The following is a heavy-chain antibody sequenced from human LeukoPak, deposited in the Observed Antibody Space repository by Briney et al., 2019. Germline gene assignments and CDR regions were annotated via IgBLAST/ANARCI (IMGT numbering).Heavy chain of an antibody. V-gene: IGHV3-43D*03. J-gene: IGHJ6*02. Sequence: GGSLRLSCAASGFTFDDYAMHWVRQAPGKGLEWVSLISWDGGSTYYADSVKGRFTISRDNSKNSLYLQMNSLRAEDTALYYCAKDDGDRYYYYYGMDVWGQGTTVTVSS. CDR3: AKDDGDRYYYYYGMDV. CDR1: GFTFDDYA. CDR2: ISWDGGST. D-gene: IGHD4-17*01.